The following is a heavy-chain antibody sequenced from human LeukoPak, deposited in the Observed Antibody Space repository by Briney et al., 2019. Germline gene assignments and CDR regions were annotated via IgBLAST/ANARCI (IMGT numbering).Heavy chain of an antibody. CDR2: ISGSGGST. D-gene: IGHD3-22*01. CDR3: ASFLSSGYYQTWYDP. J-gene: IGHJ5*02. CDR1: GFTFSSYG. Sequence: PGGSLRLSCAASGFTFSSYGMSWVRQAPGKGLEGVAAISGSGGSTYYADSVKGRFTISRDNSKNTLYLQMNSLRAEDTAVYYCASFLSSGYYQTWYDPWGQGALVTVSS. V-gene: IGHV3-23*01.